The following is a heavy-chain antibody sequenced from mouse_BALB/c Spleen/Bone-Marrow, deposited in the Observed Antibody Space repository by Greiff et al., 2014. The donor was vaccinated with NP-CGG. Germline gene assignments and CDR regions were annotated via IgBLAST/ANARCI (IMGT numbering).Heavy chain of an antibody. J-gene: IGHJ4*01. CDR1: GFTFSSFG. CDR2: ISSGSSTI. CDR3: ARKGALITHYYAMDY. D-gene: IGHD2-4*01. V-gene: IGHV5-17*02. Sequence: EVQLQESGGGLVQPGGSRKLSCAASGFTFSSFGMHWVRQAPEKGLEWVAYISSGSSTIYYADTVKGRFTISRDNPKNTLFLQMTSLSSEDTAMYYCARKGALITHYYAMDYWGQGTSVTVSS.